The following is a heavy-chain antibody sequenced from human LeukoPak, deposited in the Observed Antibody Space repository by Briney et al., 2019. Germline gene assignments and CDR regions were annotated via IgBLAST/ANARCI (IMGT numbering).Heavy chain of an antibody. CDR3: ARDRPPDYYDSSGYRPRDYYYGMDV. CDR1: GGSISSGDYY. D-gene: IGHD3-22*01. V-gene: IGHV4-30-4*01. J-gene: IGHJ6*02. CDR2: IYYSGST. Sequence: SQTLSLTCTVSGGSISSGDYYWSWIRQPPGKGLEWIGYIYYSGSTYYNPSLKSRVTISVDTSKNQFSLKPSSVTAADTAVYYCARDRPPDYYDSSGYRPRDYYYGMDVWGQGTTVTVSS.